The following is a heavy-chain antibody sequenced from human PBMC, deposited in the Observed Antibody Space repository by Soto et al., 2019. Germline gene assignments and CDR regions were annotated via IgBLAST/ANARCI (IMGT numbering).Heavy chain of an antibody. D-gene: IGHD3-3*01. CDR3: AKDTVGGYSFWSGYYSDGLDV. Sequence: VKLLESGGGLAQPGGSLRLSCVGSGFTFDSYATSWVRQAPGERLQWIAAISGSADGTDYAHSVRGRFTISRDNAKKTVHLQMDSLRVEDTAVYFCAKDTVGGYSFWSGYYSDGLDVWGQGTLVSVS. V-gene: IGHV3-23*01. CDR1: GFTFDSYA. J-gene: IGHJ3*01. CDR2: ISGSADGT.